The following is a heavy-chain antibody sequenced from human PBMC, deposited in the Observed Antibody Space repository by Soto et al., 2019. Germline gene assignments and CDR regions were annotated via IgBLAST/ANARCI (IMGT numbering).Heavy chain of an antibody. D-gene: IGHD1-26*01. V-gene: IGHV3-33*01. Sequence: GGSLRLSCAASGFTFSSYGLHCVRQAPGKGLEGVAVIGYDGSNKYYADCVRGRFTISRDNSKNTLYLQMNSLRAEDTAVYYCAIGPHWYSGRQGDFDYWGQGTLVTVSS. CDR2: IGYDGSNK. J-gene: IGHJ4*02. CDR1: GFTFSSYG. CDR3: AIGPHWYSGRQGDFDY.